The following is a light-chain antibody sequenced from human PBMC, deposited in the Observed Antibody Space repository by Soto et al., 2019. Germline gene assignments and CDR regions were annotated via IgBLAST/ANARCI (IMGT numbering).Light chain of an antibody. V-gene: IGLV2-8*01. Sequence: QSALTQPPSASGSPGQSVTISCTGSSIDVGAYNYVSWYQQFPGKAPQIMIYEVNKRPSGVPDRFSGSKSGNTASLTVSGLQAEDEADYYCSSFAGSNTVIFGGGTKLTVL. CDR2: EVN. CDR3: SSFAGSNTVI. J-gene: IGLJ2*01. CDR1: SIDVGAYNY.